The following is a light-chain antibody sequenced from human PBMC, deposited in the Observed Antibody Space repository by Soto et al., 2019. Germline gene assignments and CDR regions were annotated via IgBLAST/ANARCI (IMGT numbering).Light chain of an antibody. CDR3: QQSHSTPLT. V-gene: IGKV1-39*01. Sequence: DIQMTQSPSSLSASVGDRVTITCRASQSISNCLNWSQQKPGKAPKVLVYAASNLQSGVPARFSGSGSGTDFTLTISSLQPEDFATYYCQQSHSTPLTFGGGTKGEMK. CDR2: AAS. CDR1: QSISNC. J-gene: IGKJ4*01.